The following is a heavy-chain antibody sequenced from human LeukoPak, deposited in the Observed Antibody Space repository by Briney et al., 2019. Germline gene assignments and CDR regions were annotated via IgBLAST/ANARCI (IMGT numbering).Heavy chain of an antibody. D-gene: IGHD6-19*01. J-gene: IGHJ4*02. Sequence: GGSLRLSCVGSGFTFSRYSMTWVRQAPGKGLEWVSYISSGSGAIYYTDSLKDRSTISRDNAKSSLYLQMNSLRVDDTAVYYCARAKYTTACYFDYWGQGTLVTVSS. CDR2: ISSGSGAI. V-gene: IGHV3-48*04. CDR3: ARAKYTTACYFDY. CDR1: GFTFSRYS.